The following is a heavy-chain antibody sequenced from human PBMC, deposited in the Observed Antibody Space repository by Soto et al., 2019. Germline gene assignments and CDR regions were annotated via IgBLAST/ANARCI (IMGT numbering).Heavy chain of an antibody. Sequence: ASVKVSCKASGGTFSSYAISWVRQAPGQRLEWMGWINAGNGNTKYSQKFQGRVTITRDTSASTAYMELSSLRSEDTAVYYCARDILFDYWGQGTLVTVS. CDR1: GGTFSSYA. CDR3: ARDILFDY. CDR2: INAGNGNT. D-gene: IGHD2-15*01. J-gene: IGHJ4*02. V-gene: IGHV1-3*01.